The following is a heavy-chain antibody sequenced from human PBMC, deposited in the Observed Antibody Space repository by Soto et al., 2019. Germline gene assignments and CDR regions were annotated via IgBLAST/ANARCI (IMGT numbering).Heavy chain of an antibody. Sequence: HPGWSLRLSCASSVFTFISFWMDWVRQAPGKGLEWVANINPDGSEKHYVDSVKGRFTISRDNAKNSLYLQMSSLTAEDSALYYCSRSLDSWGQGTRVTVSS. CDR2: INPDGSEK. CDR3: SRSLDS. V-gene: IGHV3-7*01. CDR1: VFTFISFW. J-gene: IGHJ4*02.